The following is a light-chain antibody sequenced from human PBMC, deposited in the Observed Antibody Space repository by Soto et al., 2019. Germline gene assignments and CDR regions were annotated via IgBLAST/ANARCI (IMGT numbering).Light chain of an antibody. CDR1: QSISTY. V-gene: IGKV1-39*01. CDR2: AAS. Sequence: DIQMTQSPSSLSASVGDRVTITCRASQSISTYLNWYQQKPGQAPKLLIYAASTLQSGVPSRFSGSGSGTDFILTISSLQLEDCATYYCQQSTRSLWTFGQGTKVEVK. J-gene: IGKJ1*01. CDR3: QQSTRSLWT.